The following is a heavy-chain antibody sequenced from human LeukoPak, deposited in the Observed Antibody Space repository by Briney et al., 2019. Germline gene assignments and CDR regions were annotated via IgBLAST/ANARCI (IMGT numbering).Heavy chain of an antibody. CDR3: ARDLWSGSSFFDY. D-gene: IGHD3-3*01. CDR2: IKEDGSEK. V-gene: IGHV3-7*01. Sequence: PGGSLRLSCAASGFTFSSYSMNWVRQAPGKGLEWVANIKEDGSEKNYVDSVKGRFTISRDNAKNSVYLQMNSLRVEETAVYYCARDLWSGSSFFDYWGQGTLVTVSS. J-gene: IGHJ4*02. CDR1: GFTFSSYS.